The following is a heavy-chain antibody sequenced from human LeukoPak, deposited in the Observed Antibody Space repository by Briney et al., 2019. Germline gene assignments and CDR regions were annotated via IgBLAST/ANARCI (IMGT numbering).Heavy chain of an antibody. J-gene: IGHJ4*02. CDR2: LSAGGST. D-gene: IGHD1-1*01. CDR3: AKGHDSYCFDY. Sequence: QPGGSLRLSCAASGFTFSSYAMTWVRQAPGKGLEWVSALSAGGSTYYVDSVKGRFTISRDNSKNTLYLQMNSLRADDTAIYYCAKGHDSYCFDYWGQGSLVTVSS. V-gene: IGHV3-23*01. CDR1: GFTFSSYA.